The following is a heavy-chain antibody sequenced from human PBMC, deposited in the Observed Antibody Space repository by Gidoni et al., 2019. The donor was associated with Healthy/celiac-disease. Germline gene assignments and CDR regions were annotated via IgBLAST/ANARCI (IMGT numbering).Heavy chain of an antibody. D-gene: IGHD6-19*01. CDR1: GGSISSYY. CDR2: IYTSGST. Sequence: QVQLQESGPGLVKPSETLSLTCTVSGGSISSYYWSWIRQPAGKGLEWIGRIYTSGSTNYNPSLKSRVTMSVDTSKNQFSLKLSSVTAADTAVYYCARDQSSGWYGWGDAFDIWGQGTMVTVSS. CDR3: ARDQSSGWYGWGDAFDI. V-gene: IGHV4-4*07. J-gene: IGHJ3*02.